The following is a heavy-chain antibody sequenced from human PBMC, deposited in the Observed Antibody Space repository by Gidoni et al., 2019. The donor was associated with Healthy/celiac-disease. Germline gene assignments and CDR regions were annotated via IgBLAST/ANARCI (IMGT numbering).Heavy chain of an antibody. V-gene: IGHV1-2*02. D-gene: IGHD5-18*01. CDR2: INPNSGGT. CDR1: GYTFTGYY. J-gene: IGHJ4*02. Sequence: QVQLVQSGAEVKKPGASVKVSCKASGYTFTGYYMHWVRQAPGQGLEWMGWINPNSGGTNYAQKFQGRVTMTRDTSISTAYMELSRLRSDDTAVYYCARVDVDTAIHPEGYYFDYWGQGTLVTVSS. CDR3: ARVDVDTAIHPEGYYFDY.